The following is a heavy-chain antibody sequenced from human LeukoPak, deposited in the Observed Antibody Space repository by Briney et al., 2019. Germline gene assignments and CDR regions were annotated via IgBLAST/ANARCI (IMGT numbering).Heavy chain of an antibody. D-gene: IGHD3-3*01. CDR3: ARVRLLTTYYFDY. J-gene: IGHJ4*02. CDR1: GGSISSYY. V-gene: IGHV4-59*01. CDR2: IYYSGST. Sequence: SETLSLTCTVSGGSISSYYWSWIRQPPGKGLERIGYIYYSGSTNYNPSLKSRVTISVGTSKNQFSLKLSTVTAADTAVYYCARVRLLTTYYFDYWGQGTLVTVSS.